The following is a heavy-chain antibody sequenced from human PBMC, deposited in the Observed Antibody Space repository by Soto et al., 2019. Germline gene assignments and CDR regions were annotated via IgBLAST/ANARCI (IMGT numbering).Heavy chain of an antibody. J-gene: IGHJ6*02. Sequence: QVQLQESGPGLVKPSQTLSLTCTVSGGSISSGGYYWNWIRQHPGKGLEWIGYIHYSGSTNYNPSLXXXVTLSVDTSKXXFXLXPSSVTAADTAVYYCARDTYSGYAYVSGYYYYGMDVWGQGTTVTVSS. CDR2: IHYSGST. CDR1: GGSISSGGYY. D-gene: IGHD5-12*01. V-gene: IGHV4-31*01. CDR3: ARDTYSGYAYVSGYYYYGMDV.